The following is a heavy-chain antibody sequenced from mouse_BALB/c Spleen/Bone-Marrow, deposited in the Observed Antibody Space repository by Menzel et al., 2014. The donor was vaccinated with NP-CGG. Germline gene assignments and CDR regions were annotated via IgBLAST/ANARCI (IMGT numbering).Heavy chain of an antibody. V-gene: IGHV3-8*02. D-gene: IGHD1-1*01. CDR2: ISYSGST. Sequence: VQLKQSGPSLVKPSQTLSLTCSVTGDSITSGYWNWIRKFPGNKLEYMGYISYSGSTYYNPSLKSRISITRDTSKNXFYLQLNSVTTEDTATYYWARGGGSSYNYAMDYWGQGTSVTVSS. CDR1: GDSITSGY. CDR3: ARGGGSSYNYAMDY. J-gene: IGHJ4*01.